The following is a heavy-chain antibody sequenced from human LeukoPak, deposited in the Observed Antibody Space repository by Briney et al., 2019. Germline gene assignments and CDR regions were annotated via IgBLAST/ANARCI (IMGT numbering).Heavy chain of an antibody. CDR1: GYTFTSYG. D-gene: IGHD6-13*01. CDR3: ARLSSSWYPYFDY. V-gene: IGHV1-2*02. Sequence: ASVKVSCKASGYTFTSYGISWVRQAPGQGLEWMGWINPNSGGTNYAQKFQGRVTMTRDTSISTAYMELSRLRSDDTAVYYCARLSSSWYPYFDYWGQGTLVTVSS. CDR2: INPNSGGT. J-gene: IGHJ4*02.